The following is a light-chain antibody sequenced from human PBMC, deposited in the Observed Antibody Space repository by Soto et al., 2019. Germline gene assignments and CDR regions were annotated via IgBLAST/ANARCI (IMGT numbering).Light chain of an antibody. CDR3: SSYAGRNNFV. CDR2: EVT. CDR1: SSDVGYYDY. Sequence: QSALTQPPSASGFPGQSVTISCTGTSSDVGYYDYVSWYQQHPGNAPKLVIYEVTKRPYGVPDRVAASKSGNTASLTVSGIRAEDEADYYCSSYAGRNNFVFGSGTKLTVL. J-gene: IGLJ1*01. V-gene: IGLV2-8*01.